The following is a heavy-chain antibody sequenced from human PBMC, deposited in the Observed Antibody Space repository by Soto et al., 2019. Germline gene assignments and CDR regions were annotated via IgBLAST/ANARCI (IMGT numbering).Heavy chain of an antibody. V-gene: IGHV3-21*01. D-gene: IGHD3-10*01. CDR2: VSRSRSYI. CDR3: ARCMGFDGSGYAFFDS. CDR1: GFTFSGHT. J-gene: IGHJ4*02. Sequence: EVQLVESGGGLVKPGGSLRLSCAASGFTFSGHTINWVRQAPGKGLEWVSSVSRSRSYIYYADSVKGRFSVSRDNAEKSLYPQTTSLRAEDTAIYYCARCMGFDGSGYAFFDSWGQGTLVTVSS.